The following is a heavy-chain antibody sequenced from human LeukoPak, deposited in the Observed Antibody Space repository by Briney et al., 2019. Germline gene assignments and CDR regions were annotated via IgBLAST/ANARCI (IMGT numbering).Heavy chain of an antibody. Sequence: AGGSLRLSCAASGFTFSSYGMHWVRQAPGKGLEWVAVIWYDGSNKYYADSVKGRFTISRDNSKNTLYLQMNSLRAEDTAVYYCAKGKMCSSTSCYAQVLRFLAPFFDYWGQGTLVTVSS. J-gene: IGHJ4*02. V-gene: IGHV3-33*06. D-gene: IGHD2-2*01. CDR3: AKGKMCSSTSCYAQVLRFLAPFFDY. CDR2: IWYDGSNK. CDR1: GFTFSSYG.